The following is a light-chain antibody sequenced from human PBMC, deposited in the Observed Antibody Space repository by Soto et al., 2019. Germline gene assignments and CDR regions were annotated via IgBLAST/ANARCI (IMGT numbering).Light chain of an antibody. CDR3: SSYTSNYIVV. CDR1: NSDVGGYNY. J-gene: IGLJ2*01. Sequence: QSALPQPPSASGSPGQSVAISCTGTNSDVGGYNYVSWYQHHPGKVPKLMIYEVTKRPSGVPDRFSGSKSGNTASLTVSGLQAEDEAEYYCSSYTSNYIVVLGGGTKLTVL. CDR2: EVT. V-gene: IGLV2-8*01.